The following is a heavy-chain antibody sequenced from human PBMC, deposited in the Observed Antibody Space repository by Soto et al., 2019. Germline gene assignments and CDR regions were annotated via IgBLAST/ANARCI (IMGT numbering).Heavy chain of an antibody. CDR1: GYTFTGYY. Sequence: ASVKVSCKASGYTFTGYYMHWVRQAPGQGLEWMGWINPNSGGTNYAQKLQGWATMTRDTSISTAYMELSRLRSDDTAVYYCARATLDYYMDVWGKGTTVTVSS. J-gene: IGHJ6*03. CDR3: ARATLDYYMDV. CDR2: INPNSGGT. V-gene: IGHV1-2*04.